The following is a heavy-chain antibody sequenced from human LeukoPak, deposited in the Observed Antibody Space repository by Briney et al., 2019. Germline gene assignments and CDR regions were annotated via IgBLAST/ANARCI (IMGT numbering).Heavy chain of an antibody. V-gene: IGHV3-30*18. CDR2: ISPDESNQ. CDR3: AKGWGTDWYDRFLFDY. Sequence: PGGSLRLSCEASGLNFSRYGMHWVRQAPGKGLEWVGVISPDESNQFYADSVKGRFTISRDNAKKSLYLQMNSLRAEDTAVYYCAKGWGTDWYDRFLFDYWGQGTLVAVSS. CDR1: GLNFSRYG. D-gene: IGHD6-19*01. J-gene: IGHJ4*02.